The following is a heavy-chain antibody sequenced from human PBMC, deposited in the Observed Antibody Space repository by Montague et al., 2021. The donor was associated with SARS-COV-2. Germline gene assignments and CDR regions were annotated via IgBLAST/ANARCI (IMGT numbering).Heavy chain of an antibody. CDR3: ARHYSATLPSVY. Sequence: SETLSLTCTVSGGSISSIYWSWIRQPPGKGLEWIGYISHSGSTNYNPSLTSRVTVSVDTSKNQFSLKVNSVTAADTAVYYCARHYSATLPSVYWGQGTLVTVSS. CDR1: GGSISSIY. V-gene: IGHV4-59*08. CDR2: ISHSGST. J-gene: IGHJ4*02. D-gene: IGHD2-15*01.